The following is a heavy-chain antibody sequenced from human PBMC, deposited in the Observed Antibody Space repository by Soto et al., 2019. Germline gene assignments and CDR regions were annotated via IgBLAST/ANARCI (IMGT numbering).Heavy chain of an antibody. CDR2: IYYSGST. V-gene: IGHV4-59*01. J-gene: IGHJ5*02. CDR1: GGSISSYY. Sequence: SETLSLTCTVSGGSISSYYWSWIRQPPGKGLEWIGYIYYSGSTNYNPSLKSRVTISVDTSKNQFSLKLSSVTAADTAVYYCARADFRRLEWEVNWFDPWGQGTLVTVS. CDR3: ARADFRRLEWEVNWFDP. D-gene: IGHD1-26*01.